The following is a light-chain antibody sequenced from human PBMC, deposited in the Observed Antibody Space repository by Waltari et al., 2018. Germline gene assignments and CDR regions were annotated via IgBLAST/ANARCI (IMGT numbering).Light chain of an antibody. J-gene: IGLJ1*01. V-gene: IGLV2-11*01. CDR1: SRDVGGYNY. CDR3: CSYAGSYLKV. Sequence: QSALTQPRSVSGSPGHSVTISCPGTSRDVGGYNYVSWYQQHPGKAPKLMIYDVSKRPSGVPDRFSGSKSGNTASLTISGLQAEDEADYYCCSYAGSYLKVFGTGTKVTVL. CDR2: DVS.